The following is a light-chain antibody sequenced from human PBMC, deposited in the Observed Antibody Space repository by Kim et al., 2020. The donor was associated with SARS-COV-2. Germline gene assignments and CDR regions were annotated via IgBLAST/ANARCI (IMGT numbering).Light chain of an antibody. CDR3: KQTIRASRT. J-gene: IGKJ1*01. Sequence: DIQMTQSPSSLSASVGDRVTITCRASQAISRYLNWYQQKPGKAPKLLIYTASSLQSGVPSRFTGSGSETDFTLPISSLQPENFSTYFSKQTIRASRTFVQGTKGDTK. CDR2: TAS. CDR1: QAISRY. V-gene: IGKV1-39*01.